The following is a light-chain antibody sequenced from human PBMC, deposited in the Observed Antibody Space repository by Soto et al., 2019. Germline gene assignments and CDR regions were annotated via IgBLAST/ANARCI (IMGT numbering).Light chain of an antibody. V-gene: IGKV1-13*02. CDR3: QQFNTYPT. CDR2: HAS. Sequence: IQMTQSPSSLSASVGDRVTITCQASQDISNYLVWYQQKPGKAPKFLISHASSLESGVPSRFSGSGSGTDFTLTISSLQPEDFATYHCQQFNTYPTFGGGTKVDI. J-gene: IGKJ4*01. CDR1: QDISNY.